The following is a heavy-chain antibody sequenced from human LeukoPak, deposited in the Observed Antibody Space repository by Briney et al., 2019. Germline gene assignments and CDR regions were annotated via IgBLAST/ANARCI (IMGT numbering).Heavy chain of an antibody. V-gene: IGHV3-9*01. CDR1: GFTFDDYA. D-gene: IGHD1-1*01. Sequence: GRSLRLSCTASGFTFDDYAMHWVRQVPGKSPEWLVTISWNSGSIGYADYVKGRFTISRDNSGNSVFLLMNDLRPDGTAMYFCAKDTTMALAYYYMDVWGKGTRVIVSS. CDR3: AKDTTMALAYYYMDV. J-gene: IGHJ6*03. CDR2: ISWNSGSI.